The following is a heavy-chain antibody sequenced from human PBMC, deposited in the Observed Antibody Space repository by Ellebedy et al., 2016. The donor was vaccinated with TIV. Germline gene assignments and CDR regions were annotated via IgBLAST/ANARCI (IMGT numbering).Heavy chain of an antibody. CDR3: GKAGRSSFYTHKDV. CDR2: ISGDSKTK. V-gene: IGHV3-9*01. CDR1: GFSFEDYA. D-gene: IGHD1-26*01. Sequence: GGSLRLSXAASGFSFEDYAMHWVRHVPGKGLEWVSGISGDSKTKGYAASVRGRFTISRDNAKRSVFLQMSSLRFEDTALYYCGKAGRSSFYTHKDVWGKGTTVTVSS. J-gene: IGHJ6*03.